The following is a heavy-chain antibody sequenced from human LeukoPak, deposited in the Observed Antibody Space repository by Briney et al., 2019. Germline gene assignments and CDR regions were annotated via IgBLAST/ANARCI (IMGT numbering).Heavy chain of an antibody. J-gene: IGHJ4*02. D-gene: IGHD6-19*01. CDR2: INPSNSYT. Sequence: EESLKISCKGSGYXFTSYWIGWVRQMPGKGLEWMGRINPSNSYTNYNPYFQGHVTFSVDKSIATAYLQWPTLKASDTAMYYCARGGWLDDYWGQGTLVTVSS. CDR1: GYXFTSYW. CDR3: ARGGWLDDY. V-gene: IGHV5-10-1*01.